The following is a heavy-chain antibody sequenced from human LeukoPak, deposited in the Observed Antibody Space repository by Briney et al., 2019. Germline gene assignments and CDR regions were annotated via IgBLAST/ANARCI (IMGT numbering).Heavy chain of an antibody. V-gene: IGHV3-53*01. D-gene: IGHD1-20*01. J-gene: IGHJ4*02. CDR1: GFTVSSNS. CDR2: IYSDNT. CDR3: AKVRLVTGTFDY. Sequence: GGSLRLSCTVSGFTVSSNSMSWVRQAPGKGLEWVSFIYSDNTHYSDSVKGRFTISRDNSKNTLYLQMNSLRAEDTAVYYCAKVRLVTGTFDYWGQGTLVTVSS.